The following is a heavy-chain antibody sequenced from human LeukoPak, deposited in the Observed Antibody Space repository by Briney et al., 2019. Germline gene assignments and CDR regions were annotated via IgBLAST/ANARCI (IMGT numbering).Heavy chain of an antibody. CDR1: GGSISSSSYY. CDR3: ARVTGYSSTWYASGGGHWYFDL. CDR2: IYYSGST. J-gene: IGHJ2*01. D-gene: IGHD6-13*01. Sequence: SETLSLTCTVSGGSISSSSYYWGWIRQPPGKGLEWIGSIYYSGSTYYNPSPKSRVTISVDTSKNQFSLKLSSVTAADTAVYYCARVTGYSSTWYASGGGHWYFDLWGRGTLVTVSS. V-gene: IGHV4-39*01.